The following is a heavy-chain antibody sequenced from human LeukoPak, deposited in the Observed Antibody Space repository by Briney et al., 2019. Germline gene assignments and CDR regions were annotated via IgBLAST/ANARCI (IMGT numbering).Heavy chain of an antibody. D-gene: IGHD2-2*01. CDR3: ARRINYAYYFDY. CDR1: GGSISRYY. Sequence: SETLSLTCTVSGGSISRYYWSWIRQPPGKGLEWIGYIYYSGSTDYNPSLKSRVTISVDTSKNQFSLKLSSVTAADTAVYYCARRINYAYYFDYWGQGTLVTVSS. CDR2: IYYSGST. V-gene: IGHV4-59*01. J-gene: IGHJ4*02.